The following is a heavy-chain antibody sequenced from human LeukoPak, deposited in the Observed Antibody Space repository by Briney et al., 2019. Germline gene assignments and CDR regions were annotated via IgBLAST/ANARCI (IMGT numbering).Heavy chain of an antibody. J-gene: IGHJ4*02. V-gene: IGHV3-20*04. Sequence: GGSLRLSCAASGFTFDDYGMSWVRQAPGKGLEWVSGIIWSGGSTGYADSVKGRFTISRDNAKNSLYLQMISLRADDTAIYYCNVRWGPNFDYWGQGSLVSVSP. D-gene: IGHD3-10*01. CDR2: IIWSGGST. CDR3: NVRWGPNFDY. CDR1: GFTFDDYG.